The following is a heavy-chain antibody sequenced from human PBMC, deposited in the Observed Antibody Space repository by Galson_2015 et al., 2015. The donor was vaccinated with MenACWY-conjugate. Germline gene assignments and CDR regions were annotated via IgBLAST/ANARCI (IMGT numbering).Heavy chain of an antibody. J-gene: IGHJ4*02. D-gene: IGHD5-18*01. Sequence: SLRLSCAASGLTFSSYAMSWVRQAPGKGLEWVSAISGSGSTTYYADSVKGRFTISRDNSKNTLYLQMSSLRADDTALYYCTKGYSSQFDYWGQGTLVTVSS. V-gene: IGHV3-23*01. CDR3: TKGYSSQFDY. CDR2: ISGSGSTT. CDR1: GLTFSSYA.